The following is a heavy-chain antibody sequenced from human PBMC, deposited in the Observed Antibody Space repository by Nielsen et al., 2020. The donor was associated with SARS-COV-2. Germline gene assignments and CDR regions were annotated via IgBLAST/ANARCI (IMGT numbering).Heavy chain of an antibody. D-gene: IGHD3-10*01. J-gene: IGHJ6*02. CDR1: GFTFSSYG. Sequence: GESLKISCAASGFTFSSYGMHWVRQDPGKGLEWVAVISYDGSNKYYADSVKGRFTISRDNSKNTLYLQMNSLRAEDTAVYYCAKEGLLWFGEPYYYYGMDVWGQETTVTVSS. CDR2: ISYDGSNK. CDR3: AKEGLLWFGEPYYYYGMDV. V-gene: IGHV3-30*18.